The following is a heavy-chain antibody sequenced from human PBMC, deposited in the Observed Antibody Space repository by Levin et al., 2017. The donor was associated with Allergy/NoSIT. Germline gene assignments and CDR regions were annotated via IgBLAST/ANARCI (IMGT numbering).Heavy chain of an antibody. V-gene: IGHV2-26*01. CDR1: GFSLSNARMG. Sequence: SGPTLVKPTETLTLTCTVSGFSLSNARMGVSWIRQPPGKALEWLAHIFSNDEKSYSTSLKSRLTISKDTSKSQVVLTMTNMDPVDTATYYCARIQGYYGSGSRWIWGWFDPWGQGTLVTVSS. D-gene: IGHD3-10*01. CDR3: ARIQGYYGSGSRWIWGWFDP. J-gene: IGHJ5*02. CDR2: IFSNDEK.